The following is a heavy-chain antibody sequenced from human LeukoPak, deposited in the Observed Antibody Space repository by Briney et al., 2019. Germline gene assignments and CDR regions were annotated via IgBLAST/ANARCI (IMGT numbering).Heavy chain of an antibody. Sequence: GASVNASCKASGYTFTSYAIHWVRQAPGQRLEWMGWISAGNGNTKYSQNFQGRVTFISNTSATTAFMELSSLRSEDAAVYYCARDSGSGNNDYWGQGTLVTVSS. J-gene: IGHJ4*02. CDR1: GYTFTSYA. CDR2: ISAGNGNT. D-gene: IGHD1-26*01. CDR3: ARDSGSGNNDY. V-gene: IGHV1-3*01.